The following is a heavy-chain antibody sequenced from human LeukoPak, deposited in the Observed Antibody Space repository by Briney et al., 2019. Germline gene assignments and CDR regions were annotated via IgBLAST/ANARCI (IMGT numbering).Heavy chain of an antibody. J-gene: IGHJ4*02. V-gene: IGHV4-34*01. Sequence: SETLSLTCAVYGGSFSGYYWSWIRQPPGKGLEWIGEINHSGGTNYNPSLKSRVTISVDTSKNQFSLKLSSVTAADTAVYYCARKGMFWSGYSHHYYFDYWGQGTLVTVSS. CDR1: GGSFSGYY. CDR2: INHSGGT. D-gene: IGHD3-3*01. CDR3: ARKGMFWSGYSHHYYFDY.